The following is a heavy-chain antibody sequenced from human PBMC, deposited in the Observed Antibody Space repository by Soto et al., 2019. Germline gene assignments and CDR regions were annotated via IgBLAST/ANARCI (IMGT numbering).Heavy chain of an antibody. CDR3: ARGGSLNWYFDR. Sequence: EVQLVESGGGLVQPGGSLSLSCAASGFTFSSYWMHWVRQAPGKGLVWVSRINSDGSSTSYADSVKGRFTISRDNAKNTLYRQMNSLRAEDTAVYYCARGGSLNWYFDRWGRGTLVTVSS. CDR2: INSDGSST. V-gene: IGHV3-74*01. CDR1: GFTFSSYW. J-gene: IGHJ2*01. D-gene: IGHD1-26*01.